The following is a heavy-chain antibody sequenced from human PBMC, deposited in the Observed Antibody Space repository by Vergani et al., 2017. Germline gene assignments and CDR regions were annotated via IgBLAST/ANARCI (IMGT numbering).Heavy chain of an antibody. D-gene: IGHD1-1*01. CDR2: IYYSGST. J-gene: IGHJ5*02. V-gene: IGHV4-39*01. CDR3: ARRVREFDP. Sequence: QLQLQESGPGLVKPSETLSLACTVSGGSISRSSYYWGWIRQPPGKGLEWIGNIYYSGSTYYNPSLKSRVTISVDTSKNQFSLKLSSVTAADTAVYYCARRVREFDPWGQGTLVTVSS. CDR1: GGSISRSSYY.